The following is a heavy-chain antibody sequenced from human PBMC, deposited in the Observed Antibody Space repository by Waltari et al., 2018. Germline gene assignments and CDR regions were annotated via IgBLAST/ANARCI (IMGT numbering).Heavy chain of an antibody. Sequence: EVQLVDSGGGLVKPGGSLRLSCAASGFTFSTYSMNWVRQVPGKGLEWVAASSSRSSSRYYADSVKGRFTISRDNAKNSLDLQMNSLRVEDTAVYYCARGRIYHDSSASGYYFDYWGQGTLVAVSS. CDR2: SSSRSSSR. D-gene: IGHD3-22*01. J-gene: IGHJ4*02. CDR1: GFTFSTYS. CDR3: ARGRIYHDSSASGYYFDY. V-gene: IGHV3-21*01.